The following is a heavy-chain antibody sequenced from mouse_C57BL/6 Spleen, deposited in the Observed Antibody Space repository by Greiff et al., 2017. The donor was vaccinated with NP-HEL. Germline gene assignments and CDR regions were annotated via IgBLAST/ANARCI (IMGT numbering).Heavy chain of an antibody. J-gene: IGHJ1*03. CDR1: GFTFSDFY. Sequence: VKVVESGGGLVQSGRSLRLSCATSGFTFSDFYMEWVRQAPGKGLEWIAASRNKANDYTTEYSASVKGRFIVSRDTSQSILYLQMNALRAEDTAIYYCAREALYYGSSYWYFDVWGTGTTVTVSS. CDR3: AREALYYGSSYWYFDV. CDR2: SRNKANDYTT. D-gene: IGHD1-1*01. V-gene: IGHV7-1*01.